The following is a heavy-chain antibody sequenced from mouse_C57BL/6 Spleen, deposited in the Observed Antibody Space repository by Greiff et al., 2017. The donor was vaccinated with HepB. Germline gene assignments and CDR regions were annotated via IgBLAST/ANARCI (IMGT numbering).Heavy chain of an antibody. CDR3: VRHHYYDYAMDY. Sequence: EVQRVESGGGLVQPKGSLKLSCAASGFSFNTYAMNWVRQAPGKGLEWVARIRSKSNNYATYYADSVKDRFTISRDDSESMLYLQMNNLKTEDTAMYYCVRHHYYDYAMDYWGQGTSVTVSS. D-gene: IGHD2-4*01. CDR1: GFSFNTYA. J-gene: IGHJ4*01. V-gene: IGHV10-1*01. CDR2: IRSKSNNYAT.